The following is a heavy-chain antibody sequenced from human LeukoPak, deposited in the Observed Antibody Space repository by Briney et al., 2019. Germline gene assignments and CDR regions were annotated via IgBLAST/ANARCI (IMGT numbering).Heavy chain of an antibody. D-gene: IGHD1-26*01. CDR2: IQYDESNK. Sequence: PGGSLRLSCAASGFTFSSCAMHWVRQAPGKGLEWVAYIQYDESNKYYVGSVKGRFTISRDNSKNTLYLQMNSLRAEDTAVYYCAKGSGWEVSYYYYYMDVWGKGTTVTISS. CDR3: AKGSGWEVSYYYYYMDV. J-gene: IGHJ6*03. V-gene: IGHV3-30*02. CDR1: GFTFSSCA.